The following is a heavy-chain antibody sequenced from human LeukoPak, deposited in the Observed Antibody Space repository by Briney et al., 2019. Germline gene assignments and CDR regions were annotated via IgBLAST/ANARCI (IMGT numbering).Heavy chain of an antibody. CDR3: AKGVGYFDWAPGY. D-gene: IGHD3-9*01. CDR1: GFTFSSYA. Sequence: GGSLRLSCAASGFTFSSYAMSWVRQAPGKGLEWASAISGSGGSTYYADSVKGRFTISRDNSKNTLYLQMNSLRAEDTAVYYCAKGVGYFDWAPGYWGQGTLVTVSS. CDR2: ISGSGGST. J-gene: IGHJ4*02. V-gene: IGHV3-23*01.